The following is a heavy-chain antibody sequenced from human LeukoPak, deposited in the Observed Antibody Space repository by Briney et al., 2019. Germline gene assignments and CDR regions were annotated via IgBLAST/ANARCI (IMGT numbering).Heavy chain of an antibody. CDR2: IYSGGST. D-gene: IGHD6-6*01. CDR3: AREYTGYFDY. V-gene: IGHV3-66*02. J-gene: IGHJ4*02. CDR1: GFTVSSNY. Sequence: GGSLRLSCAASGFTVSSNYMCWVRQAPGKGLEWVSVIYSGGSTYYADFVRGRFTISRDNSKNTLYLQMNSLRAEDTAVYYCAREYTGYFDYWGQGTLVTVSS.